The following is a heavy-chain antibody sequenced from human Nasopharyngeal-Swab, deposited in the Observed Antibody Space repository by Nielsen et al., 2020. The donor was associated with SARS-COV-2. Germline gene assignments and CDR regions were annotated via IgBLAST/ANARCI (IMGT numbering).Heavy chain of an antibody. V-gene: IGHV3-19*01. CDR2: VSWNGSRT. D-gene: IGHD3-16*01. Sequence: GGSLRLSCAASGFTFSNSDMNWVRQAPGKGLEWVSGVSWNGSRTHYADSVKGRFIISRDNSRNFLYQQMNSLRPEDMAVYYCARGLLGEFPGGMDVWGQGTTVTVSS. J-gene: IGHJ6*02. CDR3: ARGLLGEFPGGMDV. CDR1: GFTFSNSD.